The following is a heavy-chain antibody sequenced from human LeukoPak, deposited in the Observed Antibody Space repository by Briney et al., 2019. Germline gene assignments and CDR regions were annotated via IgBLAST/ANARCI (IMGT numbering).Heavy chain of an antibody. V-gene: IGHV4-59*01. CDR1: GGSISSYY. CDR2: IYYSVST. Sequence: PSETLSLTCTVSGGSISSYYWSWIRQPPGRGREWIGYIYYSVSTNYNPSLKSRVTISVDTSKNQFSRKLSSVTAADTAVYYCARDPWSYGGTHIRNAFDIWGQGTMVTVSS. D-gene: IGHD4-23*01. CDR3: ARDPWSYGGTHIRNAFDI. J-gene: IGHJ3*02.